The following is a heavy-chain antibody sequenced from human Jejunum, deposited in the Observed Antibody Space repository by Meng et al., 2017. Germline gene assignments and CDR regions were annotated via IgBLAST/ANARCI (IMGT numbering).Heavy chain of an antibody. J-gene: IGHJ5*02. Sequence: VQLELAGSGVVMPWGTVSVTCAVSGSFYSDRIWCSWGRQPPRKGLDWSGEIYHTGTPNYNPSLKSRVTMSLDKSKSQFSLELTSVTAADTAVYYCARDLLGPAIAATGWFDPWGQGTLVTVSS. V-gene: IGHV4-4*02. CDR2: IYHTGTP. CDR3: ARDLLGPAIAATGWFDP. CDR1: GSFYSDRIW. D-gene: IGHD6-13*01.